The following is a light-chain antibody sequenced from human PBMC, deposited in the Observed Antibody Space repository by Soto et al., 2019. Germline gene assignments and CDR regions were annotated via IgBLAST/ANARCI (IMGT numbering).Light chain of an antibody. Sequence: DIQMTQAPSSLSASVGDRVTISCQASQDIGKYLSWYQQEPGKAPKLLIYDASNLEAGVPSRFNGSGSATDFPFPISSLQPEDMSTYYCQQFANLPYTFGQGTKVGI. CDR2: DAS. CDR3: QQFANLPYT. CDR1: QDIGKY. J-gene: IGKJ2*01. V-gene: IGKV1-33*01.